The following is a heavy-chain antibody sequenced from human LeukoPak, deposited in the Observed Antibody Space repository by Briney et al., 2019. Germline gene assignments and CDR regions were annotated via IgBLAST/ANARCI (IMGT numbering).Heavy chain of an antibody. Sequence: SETLSLTCTVSGGSVSSYYWSWIRQPAGKGLEWSGRIYTSGSTNYNPSLKSRVTMSVDTSKNQFSLKLSSVTAADTAVYYCARGGDYVWGSYRYAWDYWGQGTLVTVSS. J-gene: IGHJ4*02. D-gene: IGHD3-16*02. V-gene: IGHV4-4*07. CDR1: GGSVSSYY. CDR3: ARGGDYVWGSYRYAWDY. CDR2: IYTSGST.